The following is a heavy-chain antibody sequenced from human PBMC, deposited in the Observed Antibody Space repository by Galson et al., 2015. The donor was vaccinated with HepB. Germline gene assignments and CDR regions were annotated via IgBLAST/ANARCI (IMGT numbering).Heavy chain of an antibody. J-gene: IGHJ5*02. CDR2: ISYDGNNK. CDR1: GFNFGSYT. CDR3: VTGGAYFASGNFSPFDP. D-gene: IGHD3-10*01. Sequence: SLRLSCAASGFNFGSYTMHWVRQAPGKGLEWVAVISYDGNNKYYKDSVKGRFAISRDNSKDILYLQMNRLRAEDTAVYYCVTGGAYFASGNFSPFDPWGQGTLVTVSS. V-gene: IGHV3-30*09.